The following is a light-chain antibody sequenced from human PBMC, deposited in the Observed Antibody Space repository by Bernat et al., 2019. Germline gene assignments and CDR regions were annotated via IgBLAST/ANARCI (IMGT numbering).Light chain of an antibody. CDR3: QHSYSWPWT. J-gene: IGKJ1*01. CDR1: QSISSY. Sequence: DIQMTQSPSSLSASVGDRVTITCRASQSISSYLNWYQQKPGKAPKLLIYAASSLQSGVPSRFSGSGSGTDFTLTISSLQPEDFAIYYCQHSYSWPWTFGQGTKVEIK. CDR2: AAS. V-gene: IGKV1-39*01.